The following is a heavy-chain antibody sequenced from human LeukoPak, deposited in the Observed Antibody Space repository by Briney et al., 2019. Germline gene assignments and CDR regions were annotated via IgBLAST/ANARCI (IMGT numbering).Heavy chain of an antibody. D-gene: IGHD3-22*01. CDR3: ARDYYDSSGYHYVSPYDY. Sequence: GGSLRLSCAASGFTFSSYSMNWVRQAPGKGLEWVSSISSSSSYIHYADSVKGRFTISRDNAKNSLYLQMNSLRAEDTAVYYCARDYYDSSGYHYVSPYDYWGQGTLVTVSS. CDR1: GFTFSSYS. V-gene: IGHV3-21*01. J-gene: IGHJ4*02. CDR2: ISSSSSYI.